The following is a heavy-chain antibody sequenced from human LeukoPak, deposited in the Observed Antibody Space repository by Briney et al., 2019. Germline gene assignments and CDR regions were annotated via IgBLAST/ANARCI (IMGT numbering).Heavy chain of an antibody. D-gene: IGHD3-10*01. CDR1: GGSISSGGYY. Sequence: SETLSLACTVSGGSISSGGYYWSWIRQHPGKGLEWIGYIHHSGSSFYNPSLKSRVIISVDTSKNQFSLKLNSVTAADTAVYYCANYGSGSYRFDPWGQGTLVTVSS. J-gene: IGHJ5*02. CDR2: IHHSGSS. V-gene: IGHV4-31*03. CDR3: ANYGSGSYRFDP.